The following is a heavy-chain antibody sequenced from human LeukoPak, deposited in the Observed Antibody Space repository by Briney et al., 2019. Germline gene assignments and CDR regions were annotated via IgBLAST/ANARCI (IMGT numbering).Heavy chain of an antibody. J-gene: IGHJ3*02. Sequence: PSETLSLTCTASGGSISSSSYYWGWIRQPPGKGLEWIGSIYYSGSTYYNPSLKSRVTISVDTSKNQFSLKLSSVTAADTAVYYCARDGRRITIFGVVTDAFDIWGQGTMVTVSS. V-gene: IGHV4-39*07. D-gene: IGHD3-3*01. CDR1: GGSISSSSYY. CDR2: IYYSGST. CDR3: ARDGRRITIFGVVTDAFDI.